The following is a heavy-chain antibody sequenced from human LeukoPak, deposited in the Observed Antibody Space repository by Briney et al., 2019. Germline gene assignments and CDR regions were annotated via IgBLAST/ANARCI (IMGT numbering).Heavy chain of an antibody. CDR1: GFTFSNAW. D-gene: IGHD3-22*01. Sequence: PGGSLRLSCAASGFTFSNAWMSWVRQAPGKGLEWVGRIKSKTDGGTTDYAAPVKGRFTISRDDSKNTLYLQMNSLKTEDTAVYYCTTEVAGYDSSGYYYVFDDWGQGTLVTVSS. J-gene: IGHJ4*02. CDR2: IKSKTDGGTT. V-gene: IGHV3-15*01. CDR3: TTEVAGYDSSGYYYVFDD.